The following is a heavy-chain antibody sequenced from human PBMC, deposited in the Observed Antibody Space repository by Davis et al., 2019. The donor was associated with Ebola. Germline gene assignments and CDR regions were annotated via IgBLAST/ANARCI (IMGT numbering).Heavy chain of an antibody. CDR1: GFSPSTSGMC. CDR3: AHLSSAWYYY. J-gene: IGHJ4*02. Sequence: SGPTLVKPTQTLTLTCTFSGFSPSTSGMCVSWIRQPPGKALEWLARIDWDDDKYYSTSLRTRLTISKDTSKNQVVLTMTDMDPVDTGTYYCAHLSSAWYYYWGQGTLVTVSS. CDR2: IDWDDDK. D-gene: IGHD6-19*01. V-gene: IGHV2-70*12.